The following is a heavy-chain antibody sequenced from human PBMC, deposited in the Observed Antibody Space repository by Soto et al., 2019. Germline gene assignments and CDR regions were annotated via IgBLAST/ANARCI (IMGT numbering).Heavy chain of an antibody. Sequence: GGSLRLSCAASGFTFSSYAMSWVRQAPGKGLEWVSAISGSGGSTYYADSVKGRFTISRDNSKNTLYLQMNSLRAEDTAVYYCAKALPYSSGWSPGWFDPWGQGTLVTVSS. D-gene: IGHD6-19*01. V-gene: IGHV3-23*01. CDR3: AKALPYSSGWSPGWFDP. CDR1: GFTFSSYA. CDR2: ISGSGGST. J-gene: IGHJ5*02.